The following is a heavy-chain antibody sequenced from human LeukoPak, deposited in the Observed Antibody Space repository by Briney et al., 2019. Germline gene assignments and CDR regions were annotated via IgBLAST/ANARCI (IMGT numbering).Heavy chain of an antibody. CDR3: ARVRPRVVTIDY. D-gene: IGHD2-21*02. CDR2: INPNSGST. CDR1: GYTFTGYY. J-gene: IGHJ4*02. V-gene: IGHV1-2*02. Sequence: ASVKVSCKASGYTFTGYYMHWVRQAPGQGLEWMGWINPNSGSTNYAQKFQGRVTMTRHTSIRTAYMELSRLRSDDTAVYYCARVRPRVVTIDYWGQGTLVTVSS.